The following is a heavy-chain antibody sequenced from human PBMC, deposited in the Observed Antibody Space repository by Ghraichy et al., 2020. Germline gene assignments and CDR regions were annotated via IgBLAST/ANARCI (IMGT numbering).Heavy chain of an antibody. CDR1: GYTFTSYA. CDR3: ARQDVPSIGGYFDY. V-gene: IGHV7-4-1*02. CDR2: INTNTGNP. Sequence: ASVKVSCKASGYTFTSYAMNWVRQAPGLGLEWMGWINTNTGNPTYAQGFTGRFVFSLDTSVSTAYLQISGLKADDTAVYYCARQDVPSIGGYFDYWGQGALVTVSS. J-gene: IGHJ4*02. D-gene: IGHD3-16*01.